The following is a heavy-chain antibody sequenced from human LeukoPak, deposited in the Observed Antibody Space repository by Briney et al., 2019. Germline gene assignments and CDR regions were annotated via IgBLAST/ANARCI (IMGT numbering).Heavy chain of an antibody. D-gene: IGHD6-19*01. Sequence: SVKVSCKASGGTFSSYAISWVRQAPGQGLEWMGGIIPIFGTANYAQKFQGRVTITADKSTSTAYMELSSLRSEDTAVYYCARAVGSGWYFSRFDYWGQGTLVTVSS. J-gene: IGHJ4*02. CDR2: IIPIFGTA. CDR3: ARAVGSGWYFSRFDY. V-gene: IGHV1-69*06. CDR1: GGTFSSYA.